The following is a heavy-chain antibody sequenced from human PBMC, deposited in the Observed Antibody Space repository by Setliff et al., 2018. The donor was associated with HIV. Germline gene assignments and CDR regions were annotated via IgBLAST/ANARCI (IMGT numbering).Heavy chain of an antibody. D-gene: IGHD2-2*01. CDR1: GGSMSTYY. CDR3: ARGESTTWDLAEYFQH. J-gene: IGHJ1*01. V-gene: IGHV4-4*07. CDR2: VYTSGST. Sequence: SETLSLTCSVSGGSMSTYYWSWIRQPAGKRLEWIGRVYTSGSTIYNPSLRSRVTMSVDTSKSQFSLKLNSVAAADTAVYYCARGESTTWDLAEYFQHWGHGTLVTVSS.